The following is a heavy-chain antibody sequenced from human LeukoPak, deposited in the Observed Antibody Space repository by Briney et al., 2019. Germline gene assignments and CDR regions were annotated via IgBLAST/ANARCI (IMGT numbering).Heavy chain of an antibody. V-gene: IGHV1-69*05. J-gene: IGHJ3*02. CDR2: IIPIFGTA. CDR3: ARRGRGYSYGISSDAFDI. D-gene: IGHD5-18*01. Sequence: SSVKVSCKASGGTFSSYAISWVRQAPGQGLEWMGGIIPIFGTANYAQKFQGRVTITTDESTSTAYMELSSLRSEGTAVYYCARRGRGYSYGISSDAFDIWGQGTMVTVSS. CDR1: GGTFSSYA.